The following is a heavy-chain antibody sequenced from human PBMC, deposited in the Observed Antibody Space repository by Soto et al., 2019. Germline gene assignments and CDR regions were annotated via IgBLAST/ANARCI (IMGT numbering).Heavy chain of an antibody. CDR3: ARVGPWVPYYYDSSPYTFENWFDP. D-gene: IGHD3-22*01. CDR1: GDSISDFY. J-gene: IGHJ5*02. CDR2: IYHTGST. V-gene: IGHV4-59*01. Sequence: SETLSLTCTVSGDSISDFYWTWIRQSPGKGLEWIGYIYHTGSTKYNPSLESRVTFSIDTSKSQFSLRLTSVTAADTAVYFCARVGPWVPYYYDSSPYTFENWFDPWGQGTLVTVSS.